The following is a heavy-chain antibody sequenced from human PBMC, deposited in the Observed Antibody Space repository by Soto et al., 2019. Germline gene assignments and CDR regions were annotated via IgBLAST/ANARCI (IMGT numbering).Heavy chain of an antibody. CDR2: IYWDDDK. J-gene: IGHJ6*02. CDR1: GFSLSTSGVG. V-gene: IGHV2-5*02. D-gene: IGHD2-21*02. Sequence: QITLKESGPTLVRPTQTLTLTCTFSGFSLSTSGVGVGWIRQPPGKALKWLALIYWDDDKRYSPSLKSRLTITKDTSKTQVVLTMTNMDPVDTATYYCAHSRCGGDCLQSYSSHYYYGMDVWGQGTTVTVSS. CDR3: AHSRCGGDCLQSYSSHYYYGMDV.